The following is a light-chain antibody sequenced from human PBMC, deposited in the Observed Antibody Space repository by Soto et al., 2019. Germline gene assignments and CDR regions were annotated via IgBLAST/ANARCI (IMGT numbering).Light chain of an antibody. J-gene: IGKJ4*01. V-gene: IGKV1-9*01. CDR1: QGISSY. CDR2: AAS. Sequence: DIQMTQSPSTLSASVGDRVTITCRASQGISSYLAWYQQKPGKAPKLLIYAASTLQSGVPSRFSGSGSGTEFTLTISSLQPEDFATYYCQQLNSYPVGTFGGGTKVDIK. CDR3: QQLNSYPVGT.